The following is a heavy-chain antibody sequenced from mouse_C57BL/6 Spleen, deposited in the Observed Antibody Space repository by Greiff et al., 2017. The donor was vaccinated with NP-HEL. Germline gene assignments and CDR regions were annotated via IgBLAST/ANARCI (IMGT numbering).Heavy chain of an antibody. V-gene: IGHV2-2*01. Sequence: QAQLKQSGPGLVQPSQSLSITCTVSGFSLTSYGVHWVRQSPGKGLEWLGVIWSGGSTDYNAAFISRLSISKDNSKSQVFFKMNSLQADDTAIYYCARQGPYAMDYWGQGTSVTVSS. J-gene: IGHJ4*01. CDR2: IWSGGST. CDR3: ARQGPYAMDY. CDR1: GFSLTSYG.